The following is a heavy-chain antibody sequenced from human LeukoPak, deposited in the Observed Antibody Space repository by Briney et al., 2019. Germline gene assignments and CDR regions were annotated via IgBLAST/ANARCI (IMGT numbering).Heavy chain of an antibody. Sequence: GESLKISCKGSGYSFTSYWIGWVRQMPGKGLEWMGIIYPGDSDTRYSPSFQGQVTISADKSISTAYLQWSSLKASDTAMYYCARLARDGCSSTSCSRYYFDYWGQGTLVTVSS. D-gene: IGHD2-2*01. V-gene: IGHV5-51*01. J-gene: IGHJ4*02. CDR1: GYSFTSYW. CDR2: IYPGDSDT. CDR3: ARLARDGCSSTSCSRYYFDY.